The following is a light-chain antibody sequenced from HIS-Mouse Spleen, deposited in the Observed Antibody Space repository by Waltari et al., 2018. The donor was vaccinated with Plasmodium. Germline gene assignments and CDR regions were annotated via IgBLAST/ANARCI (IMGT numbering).Light chain of an antibody. Sequence: SYELTQPPSAPFPPGQTARITSLGGALPKHYSSWYQQKSGQAPVLVIYEDSKRPSGIPERFSGSSSGTMATLTISGAQVEDEADYYCYSTDSSGNHRVFGGGTKLTVL. J-gene: IGLJ3*02. CDR1: ALPKHY. CDR2: EDS. V-gene: IGLV3-10*01. CDR3: YSTDSSGNHRV.